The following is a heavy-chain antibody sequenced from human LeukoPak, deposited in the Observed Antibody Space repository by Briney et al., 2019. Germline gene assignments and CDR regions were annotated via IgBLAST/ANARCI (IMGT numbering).Heavy chain of an antibody. V-gene: IGHV4-39*01. CDR3: ARHVDGTNWFDS. CDR2: ISYIGST. Sequence: SETLSLTCDVSGGFTVSSTSYWGWMRQPPGKGPEWIGSISYIGSTYYNPVLKSRVTISIDTSKNEFSLSLRSVTAADTAVYYCARHVDGTNWFDSWGQGILVTVSS. D-gene: IGHD1-26*01. J-gene: IGHJ5*02. CDR1: GGFTVSSTSY.